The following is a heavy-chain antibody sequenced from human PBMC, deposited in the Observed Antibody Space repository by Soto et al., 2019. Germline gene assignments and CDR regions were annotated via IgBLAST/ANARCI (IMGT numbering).Heavy chain of an antibody. J-gene: IGHJ5*02. CDR3: ARLGSSDWFDP. V-gene: IGHV4-31*03. D-gene: IGHD2-2*01. CDR1: GGSISSGGYY. Sequence: SETLSLTCTVSGGSISSGGYYWSWIRQHPGKGLEWIGYIYYSGSTYYNPSLKSRVTISVDTSKNQFSLKLSSVTAADTAVYYCARLGSSDWFDPWGQGTLVTVSS. CDR2: IYYSGST.